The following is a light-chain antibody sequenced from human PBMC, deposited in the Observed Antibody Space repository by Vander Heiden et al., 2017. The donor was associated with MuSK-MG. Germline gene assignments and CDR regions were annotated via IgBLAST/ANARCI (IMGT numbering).Light chain of an antibody. CDR1: QSLLYSSNNKNY. J-gene: IGKJ1*01. CDR2: WAS. V-gene: IGKV4-1*01. Sequence: IVMTQSPDSLTVSLGERATIDCKSSQSLLYSSNNKNYLVWYQQKPGQPSKLLISWASTRASGVPDRFSGRGSETDFTLTINIRQAEDVGVYYCQQYYTRPWKLAQGTRVXIK. CDR3: QQYYTRPWK.